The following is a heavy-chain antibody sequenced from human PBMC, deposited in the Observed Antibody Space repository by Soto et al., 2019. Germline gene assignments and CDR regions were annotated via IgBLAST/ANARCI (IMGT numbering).Heavy chain of an antibody. CDR2: IYHSRTF. CDR1: SGSIGGVDYS. D-gene: IGHD3-9*01. Sequence: PSDTLSLTRAVSSGSIGGVDYSWSWIREPRGGGLDRVGYIYHSRTFLKSPSLKTLLTLSLHMPTNRCVLTLTAMTTPDTAVYYCARAQFYSGSGNYNNLMYDAWGQGMQVNVSS. V-gene: IGHV4-30-2*05. CDR3: ARAQFYSGSGNYNNLMYDA. J-gene: IGHJ5*02.